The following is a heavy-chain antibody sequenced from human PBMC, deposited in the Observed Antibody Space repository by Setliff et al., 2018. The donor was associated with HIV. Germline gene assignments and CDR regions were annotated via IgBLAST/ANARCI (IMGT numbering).Heavy chain of an antibody. J-gene: IGHJ6*03. V-gene: IGHV3-30*01. CDR2: MSGDANSQ. CDR1: GFIFSTFP. D-gene: IGHD1-1*01. CDR3: ARDGHDQNFYYHMDV. Sequence: PGGSLRLSCAASGFIFSTFPMHWVRQAPGKGLEWVAVMSGDANSQYYADSVRGRFTISRDNSKNTVYLQMNSLTTEDTAVYYCARDGHDQNFYYHMDVWGKGTTVTVSS.